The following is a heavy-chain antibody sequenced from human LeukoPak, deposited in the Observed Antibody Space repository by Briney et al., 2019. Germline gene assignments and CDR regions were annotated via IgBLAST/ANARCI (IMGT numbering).Heavy chain of an antibody. CDR1: GFTFSSYS. Sequence: GGSLRLSCAASGFTFSSYSMNRVRQAPGKGLEWVPYISSSSSTIYYADSVKGRFTISRDNAKNSLYLQRNSLRAEDTAVCYCARILPRQYRPPYYYYMDVWGKGTTVTVSS. J-gene: IGHJ6*03. D-gene: IGHD4-11*01. CDR3: ARILPRQYRPPYYYYMDV. V-gene: IGHV3-48*01. CDR2: ISSSSSTI.